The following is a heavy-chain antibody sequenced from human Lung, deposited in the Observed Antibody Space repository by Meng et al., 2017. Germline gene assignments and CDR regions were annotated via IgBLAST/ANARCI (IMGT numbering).Heavy chain of an antibody. J-gene: IGHJ4*02. D-gene: IGHD4-11*01. CDR2: INHSGST. CDR1: GGSFSDYY. V-gene: IGHV4-34*01. CDR3: ARGPTTMAHDFNY. Sequence: QGPLPQGGAGSLNPSGPLSLTCVVSGGSFSDYYWSWIRQPPGKGLEWIGEINHSGSTNYNPSLESRATISVDTSQNNLSLKLSSVTAADSAVYYCARGPTTMAHDFNYWGQGTLVTVSS.